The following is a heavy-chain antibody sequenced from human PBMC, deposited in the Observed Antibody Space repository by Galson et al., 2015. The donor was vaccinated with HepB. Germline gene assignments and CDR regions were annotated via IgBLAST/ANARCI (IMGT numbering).Heavy chain of an antibody. D-gene: IGHD2-15*01. Sequence: SLRLSCAASGFSFSDHGIHRVRQAPGKGLEWVATISYDGRNKYYADAVKGRFTISRDNSKNTLSLQMNSLTVEDTAIYYCAKDDINMVVVVISASPFDVWGQGTAVIVSS. J-gene: IGHJ3*01. CDR3: AKDDINMVVVVISASPFDV. CDR2: ISYDGRNK. V-gene: IGHV3-30*18. CDR1: GFSFSDHG.